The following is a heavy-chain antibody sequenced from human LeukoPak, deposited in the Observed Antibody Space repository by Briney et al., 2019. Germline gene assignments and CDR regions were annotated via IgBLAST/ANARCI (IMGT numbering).Heavy chain of an antibody. CDR3: AKTLKQWELNDAFDI. J-gene: IGHJ3*02. V-gene: IGHV3-23*01. CDR1: GFTFSSYG. D-gene: IGHD1-26*01. CDR2: IGGSGGGT. Sequence: GRSLRLSCAASGFTFSSYGMHWVRQAPGRGLEWVSSIGGSGGGTYYADSVMGRFTISRDSSKNTLYLQMSRLRAEDTALYYCAKTLKQWELNDAFDIWGQGTLVTVSS.